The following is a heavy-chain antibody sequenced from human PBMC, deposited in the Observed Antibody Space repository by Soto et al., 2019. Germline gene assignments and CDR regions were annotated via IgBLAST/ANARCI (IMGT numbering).Heavy chain of an antibody. CDR2: IIPIFGTA. V-gene: IGHV1-69*01. CDR3: ARSYPYCSSTIPECYFDY. Sequence: QVQLVQSGAEVKKPGSSVKVSCKASGGTFSSYAISWVRQAPGQGLEWMGGIIPIFGTANYAQKFQGRVTITADESTSTVYMELSSLRSEDTAVYYCARSYPYCSSTIPECYFDYWGQGTLVTVSS. CDR1: GGTFSSYA. D-gene: IGHD2-2*01. J-gene: IGHJ4*02.